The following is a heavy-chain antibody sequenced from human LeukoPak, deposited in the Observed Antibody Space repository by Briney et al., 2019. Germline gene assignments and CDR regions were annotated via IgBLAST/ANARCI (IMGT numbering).Heavy chain of an antibody. D-gene: IGHD2-21*02. CDR2: INPNSGGT. CDR1: GYTFTGHY. Sequence: ASVKVSCKASGYTFTGHYMHWVRQAPGQGLEWMGWINPNSGGTNYAQKFQGRVIMTRDTSISTAYMELSRLGSDDTAVYYCARGGSTDSIHSCGGNCYFLDYWSQGTLVTVSS. J-gene: IGHJ4*02. CDR3: ARGGSTDSIHSCGGNCYFLDY. V-gene: IGHV1-2*02.